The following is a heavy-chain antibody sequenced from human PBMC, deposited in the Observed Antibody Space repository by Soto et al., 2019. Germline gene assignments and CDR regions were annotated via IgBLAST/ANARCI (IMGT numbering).Heavy chain of an antibody. D-gene: IGHD2-15*01. J-gene: IGHJ3*02. V-gene: IGHV1-69*13. CDR2: IIPIFGTA. CDR3: ATPIVVVVADKRRSVNDAFDI. Sequence: SVKVSCKASGGTFSSYAISWVRQAPGQGLEWMGGIIPIFGTANYAQKFQGRVTITADESTSTAYMELSSLRSEDTAVYYCATPIVVVVADKRRSVNDAFDIWGQGTMDTVSS. CDR1: GGTFSSYA.